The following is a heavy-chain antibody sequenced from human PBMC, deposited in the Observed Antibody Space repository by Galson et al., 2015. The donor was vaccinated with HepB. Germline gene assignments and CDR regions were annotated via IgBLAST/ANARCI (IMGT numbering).Heavy chain of an antibody. CDR3: ARLLYSYGETDAFDI. V-gene: IGHV3-11*01. J-gene: IGHJ3*02. CDR2: ISSSGSTI. CDR1: GFMFSDYY. Sequence: SLRLSCAASGFMFSDYYMSWIRQAPGKGLEWVSYISSSGSTIYYADSVKGRFTFSRDNAKNSLYLQMNSLRAEDTAVYYCARLLYSYGETDAFDIWGQGTMVTVSS. D-gene: IGHD5-18*01.